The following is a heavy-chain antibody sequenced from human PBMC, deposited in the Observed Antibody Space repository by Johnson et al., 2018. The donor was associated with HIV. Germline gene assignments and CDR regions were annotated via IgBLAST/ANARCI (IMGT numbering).Heavy chain of an antibody. V-gene: IGHV3-15*01. Sequence: VQLVESGGGLVKPGGSLRLSCAASGFTFSNAWMSWVRQAPGKGLEWVGRIKSKTDGGTTDYAAPVKGRFTISRDDSKNTLYLQMNSLRAEDTALYYCARDPTPWGGDCVAYAFDIWGRGTMVTVSS. CDR3: ARDPTPWGGDCVAYAFDI. CDR2: IKSKTDGGTT. D-gene: IGHD2-21*02. CDR1: GFTFSNAW. J-gene: IGHJ3*02.